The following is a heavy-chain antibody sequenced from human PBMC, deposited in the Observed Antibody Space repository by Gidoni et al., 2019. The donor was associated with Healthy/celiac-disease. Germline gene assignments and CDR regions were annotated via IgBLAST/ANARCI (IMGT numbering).Heavy chain of an antibody. CDR3: AREDSSGWPRLDY. J-gene: IGHJ4*02. Sequence: EVQLVESGGGLVKPGGSLRLSCAASGFTFSSYSMNWVRQAPGKGLEWVSSISSSSSYIYYADSVKGRFTISRDNAKNSLYLQMNSLRAEDTAVYYCAREDSSGWPRLDYWGQGTLVTVSS. D-gene: IGHD6-19*01. CDR1: GFTFSSYS. V-gene: IGHV3-21*01. CDR2: ISSSSSYI.